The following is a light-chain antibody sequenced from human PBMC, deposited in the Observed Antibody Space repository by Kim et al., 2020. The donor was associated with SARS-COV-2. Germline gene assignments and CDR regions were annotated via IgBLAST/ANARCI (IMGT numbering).Light chain of an antibody. CDR3: ATWDDSLNGYV. CDR1: SSNIGSNS. V-gene: IGLV1-44*01. CDR2: SNN. Sequence: GQRVTTSCSGSSSNIGSNSVNWYQHLPGTAPKLLIHSNNQRPSGVPDRFSGSKSGTSASLAVSGLQSDDEADYYCATWDDSLNGYVFGTGTKVTVL. J-gene: IGLJ1*01.